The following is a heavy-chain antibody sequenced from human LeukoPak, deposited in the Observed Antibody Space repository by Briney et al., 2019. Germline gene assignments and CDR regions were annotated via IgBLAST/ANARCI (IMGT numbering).Heavy chain of an antibody. CDR1: GFTFDDYT. Sequence: GGSLRLSCAASGFTFDDYTMHWVRQAPGKGLEWVSLISWDGGSTDYADSVKGRFTISRDNAKNSLYLQMNSLRVDDTAVYYCARTYYEAYYYYYYMDVWGKGTTVTISS. V-gene: IGHV3-43*01. D-gene: IGHD3-22*01. J-gene: IGHJ6*03. CDR2: ISWDGGST. CDR3: ARTYYEAYYYYYYMDV.